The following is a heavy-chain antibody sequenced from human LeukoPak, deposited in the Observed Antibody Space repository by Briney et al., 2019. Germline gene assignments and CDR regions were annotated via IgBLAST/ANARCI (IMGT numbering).Heavy chain of an antibody. CDR1: GYTFTGYY. V-gene: IGHV1-18*04. D-gene: IGHD6-25*01. CDR2: ISGYSGDT. CDR3: ARGSYTSGRLSLGFDY. J-gene: IGHJ4*02. Sequence: ASVKVSCKASGYTFTGYYMHWVRQAPGQGLEWIGWISGYSGDTSSAPKFQGRLTMTTDTSTSTTYMELMSLRSDDTAMYYCARGSYTSGRLSLGFDYWGQGSLVTVSS.